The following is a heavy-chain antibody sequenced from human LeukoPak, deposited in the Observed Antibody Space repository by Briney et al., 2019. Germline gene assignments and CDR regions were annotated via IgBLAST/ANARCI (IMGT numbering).Heavy chain of an antibody. CDR3: ARGYRYAFDY. CDR2: IGGTTRDT. J-gene: IGHJ4*02. D-gene: IGHD3-16*02. CDR1: GFTFRTFS. Sequence: GGSLRLSCAASGFTFRTFSMNWVRQAPGKGLEWLSYIGGTTRDTYYADSVKGRFTISRDNAMNSVYLQMNSLRAEDTAVYYCARGYRYAFDYWGQGALVTVSS. V-gene: IGHV3-48*01.